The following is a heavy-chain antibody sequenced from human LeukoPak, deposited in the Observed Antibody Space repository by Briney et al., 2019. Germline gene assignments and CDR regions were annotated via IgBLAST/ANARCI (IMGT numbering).Heavy chain of an antibody. Sequence: GGSLRLSCAASGFTFSSYGMHWVRQAPGKGLEWVAVISYDGSNKYYADSVKGRFTISRDNSKNTLYLQMNSLRAEDTALYYCARVIVGPNPGARTYYYYSMDVWGKGTTVTVSS. CDR2: ISYDGSNK. CDR3: ARVIVGPNPGARTYYYYSMDV. J-gene: IGHJ6*03. CDR1: GFTFSSYG. D-gene: IGHD1-26*01. V-gene: IGHV3-30*03.